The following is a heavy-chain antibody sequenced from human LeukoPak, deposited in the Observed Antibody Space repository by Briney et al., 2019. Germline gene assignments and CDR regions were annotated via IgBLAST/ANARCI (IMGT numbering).Heavy chain of an antibody. J-gene: IGHJ3*02. CDR1: GGSISSYY. Sequence: KASETLSLTCTVSGGSISSYYWRWIRQPPGKGLEWIGYIYYSGSTNYNPSLKSRVTISVDTSKNQFSLKLSSVTAADTAVYYCARAESGYSTVGAFDIWGQGTMVTVSS. D-gene: IGHD6-13*01. CDR2: IYYSGST. V-gene: IGHV4-59*01. CDR3: ARAESGYSTVGAFDI.